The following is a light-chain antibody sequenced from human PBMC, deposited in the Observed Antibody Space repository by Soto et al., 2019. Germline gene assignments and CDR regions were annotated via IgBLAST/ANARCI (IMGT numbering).Light chain of an antibody. CDR1: QSVISY. J-gene: IGKJ4*01. CDR3: QQYNNWPWLT. V-gene: IGKV3-15*01. CDR2: GAS. Sequence: EVVMTQSPVTLSVSPGEGATLSCRASQSVISYLAWYQQKPGQAPRLLIYGASTRATDVTARFSGSGSGTEFTLTISSLQPEDFGVYYCQQYNNWPWLTFGGGTKVEI.